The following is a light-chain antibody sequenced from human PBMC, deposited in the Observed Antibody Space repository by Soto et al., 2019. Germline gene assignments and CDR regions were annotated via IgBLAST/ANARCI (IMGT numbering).Light chain of an antibody. CDR3: GSYTTSSTYV. CDR1: SSDVGSYNY. J-gene: IGLJ1*01. CDR2: DVS. V-gene: IGLV2-14*03. Sequence: QSALTQPASVSGPPGQSITISCTGTSSDVGSYNYVSWYQHHPGKDPKLMIYDVSNRPSGVSNRFSGSKSGNTASLTISWLQAEDEADYYCGSYTTSSTYVFGTGTKLTVL.